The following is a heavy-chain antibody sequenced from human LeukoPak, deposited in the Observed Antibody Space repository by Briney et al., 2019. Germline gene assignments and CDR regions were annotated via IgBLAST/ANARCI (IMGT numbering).Heavy chain of an antibody. CDR1: GFTFDDYA. CDR2: ISYNSDTI. Sequence: GGSLRLSCAASGFTFDDYAMHWVRHAPGKGLEWVSGISYNSDTIAYADSVKGRFTISRDNAKNSLYLQMNSLRAEDTALYYCAKDYCGGYCYSGWYFDLLGRGTLVTVSS. D-gene: IGHD2-21*02. V-gene: IGHV3-9*01. J-gene: IGHJ2*01. CDR3: AKDYCGGYCYSGWYFDL.